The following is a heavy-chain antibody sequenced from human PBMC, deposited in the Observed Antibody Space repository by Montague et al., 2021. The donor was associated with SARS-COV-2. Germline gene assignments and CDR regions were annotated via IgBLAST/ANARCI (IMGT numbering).Heavy chain of an antibody. CDR1: GGSISSSNW. CDR3: ARDQGDNWNYYYYYGIDV. V-gene: IGHV4-4*02. D-gene: IGHD1-20*01. J-gene: IGHJ6*02. CDR2: IYHSGST. Sequence: SETLSLTCAVSGGSISSSNWWSWVRQPPGKGLEWIGEIYHSGSTNYNPSLKSRVTISVDKSKNQFSMKLRSVTAADTAVYYCARDQGDNWNYYYYYGIDVWGQGTTVTVSS.